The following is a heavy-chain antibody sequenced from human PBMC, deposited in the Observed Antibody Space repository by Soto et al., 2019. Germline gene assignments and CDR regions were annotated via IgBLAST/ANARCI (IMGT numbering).Heavy chain of an antibody. Sequence: QVQLVESGGGVVQPGRSLRLSCAASGFTFSSYAMHWVRQARGKGLEWVAVISYDGSNKYYADSVKGRFTISRDNSKNTLYLQMNSLRAEDTAVYYCASEGAGATFFDYWGQGTLVTVSS. CDR3: ASEGAGATFFDY. V-gene: IGHV3-30-3*01. CDR1: GFTFSSYA. CDR2: ISYDGSNK. D-gene: IGHD1-26*01. J-gene: IGHJ4*02.